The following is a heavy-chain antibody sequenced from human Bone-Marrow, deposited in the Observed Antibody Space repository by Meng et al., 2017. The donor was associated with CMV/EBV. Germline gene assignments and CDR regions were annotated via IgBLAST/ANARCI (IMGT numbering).Heavy chain of an antibody. D-gene: IGHD6-13*01. J-gene: IGHJ6*02. CDR1: GFTFSSYA. V-gene: IGHV3-30*04. Sequence: GGSLTLTCGASGFTFSSYAMHWVRQAPGTGLEWVAVVSYDGSNNYYADSVKGRFTISRDNSKNTLYLQMNSLRAEDTAVYYCASDVAAAPGGYYYYGMDVWGQGTTVTVSS. CDR3: ASDVAAAPGGYYYYGMDV. CDR2: VSYDGSNN.